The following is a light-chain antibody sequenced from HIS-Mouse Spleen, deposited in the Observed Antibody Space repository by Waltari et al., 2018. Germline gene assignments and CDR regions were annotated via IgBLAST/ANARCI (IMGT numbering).Light chain of an antibody. CDR3: CSYAGSYTYV. J-gene: IGLJ1*01. Sequence: QSALTQPPSVSGSPGQSVTISCTGTSSDVGGYNYVSWYQQHPGQAPKLMIYEVSKRPAGVPGRFAGSKSGDTASLTISGLQAEDEADYYCCSYAGSYTYVFGTGTKVTVL. V-gene: IGLV2-11*01. CDR1: SSDVGGYNY. CDR2: EVS.